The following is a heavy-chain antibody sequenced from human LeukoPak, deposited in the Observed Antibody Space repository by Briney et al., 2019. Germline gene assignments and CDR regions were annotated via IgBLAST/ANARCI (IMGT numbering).Heavy chain of an antibody. D-gene: IGHD3-10*01. CDR1: GFTLSSYE. CDR3: ARDLTRITMVRGVSN. Sequence: GGSLRLPCAASGFTLSSYEMNWVRQAPGKGLEWVSYISSSGSTIYYADSVKGRFTISRDNAKNSLYLQMNSLRAEDTAVYYCARDLTRITMVRGVSNWGQGTLVTVSS. CDR2: ISSSGSTI. J-gene: IGHJ4*02. V-gene: IGHV3-48*03.